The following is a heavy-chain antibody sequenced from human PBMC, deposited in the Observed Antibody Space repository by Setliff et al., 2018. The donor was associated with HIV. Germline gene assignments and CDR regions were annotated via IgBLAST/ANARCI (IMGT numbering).Heavy chain of an antibody. V-gene: IGHV3-7*03. CDR1: GFTFSTYW. CDR3: ATRIQLCY. CDR2: IKPDGSEQ. D-gene: IGHD5-18*01. J-gene: IGHJ4*02. Sequence: GESLKISCAASGFTFSTYWMSWVRQAPGKGLEWVASIKPDGSEQHYADSVKGRFTLSRDTSKNTLFLQMNSLRAEDTAVYYCATRIQLCYWGQGTLVTVSS.